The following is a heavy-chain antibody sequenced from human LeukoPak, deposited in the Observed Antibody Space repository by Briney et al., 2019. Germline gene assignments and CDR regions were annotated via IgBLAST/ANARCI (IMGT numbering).Heavy chain of an antibody. J-gene: IGHJ4*02. Sequence: GASVKVSCKVSGYTLTELSMHWVRQAPGKGLEWMGGFDPEDGETIYAQKFQGRVTMTEDTSTDTAYMELSSLRSEDTAVYYCATGLTYYYGSGSFDYWGQGTLVTVSS. CDR2: FDPEDGET. CDR3: ATGLTYYYGSGSFDY. D-gene: IGHD3-10*01. CDR1: GYTLTELS. V-gene: IGHV1-24*01.